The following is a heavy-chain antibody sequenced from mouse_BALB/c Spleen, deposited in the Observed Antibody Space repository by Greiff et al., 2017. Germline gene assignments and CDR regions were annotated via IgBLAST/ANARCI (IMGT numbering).Heavy chain of an antibody. CDR1: GYSITSDYA. Sequence: EVHLVESGPGLVKPSQSLSLTCTVTGYSITSDYAWNWIRQFPGNKLEWMGYISYSGSTSYNPSLKSRISITRDTSKNQFFLQLNSVTTEDTATYYCATNYYGNPLFAYWGQGTLVTVSA. CDR3: ATNYYGNPLFAY. CDR2: ISYSGST. V-gene: IGHV3-2*02. D-gene: IGHD2-1*01. J-gene: IGHJ3*01.